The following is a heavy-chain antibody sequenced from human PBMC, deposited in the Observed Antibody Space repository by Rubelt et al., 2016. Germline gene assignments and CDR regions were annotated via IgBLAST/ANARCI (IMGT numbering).Heavy chain of an antibody. V-gene: IGHV3-66*04. J-gene: IGHJ6*02. CDR2: SGGST. Sequence: SGGSTYYADSVKGRFTISRDNSKNTLYLQMNSLRAEDTAVYYCARRVVYDGMDVWGQGTTVTVSS. CDR3: ARRVVYDGMDV. D-gene: IGHD3-3*01.